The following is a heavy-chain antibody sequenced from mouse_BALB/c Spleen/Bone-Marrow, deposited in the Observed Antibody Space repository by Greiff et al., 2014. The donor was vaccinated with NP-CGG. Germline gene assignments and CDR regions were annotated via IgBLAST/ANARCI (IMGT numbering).Heavy chain of an antibody. D-gene: IGHD2-3*01. CDR1: GFSFSRYW. CDR2: IRLKSDNYTT. V-gene: IGHV6-6*02. J-gene: IGHJ2*01. Sequence: VQLKESGGGLVQPGGSMKLSCVASGFSFSRYWMSWVRQSPEKGLEWVAEIRLKSDNYTTHYAESVKGKFTISRDDSKSRLYLQMNSLRAEDTGVYYCVTTPDYWGQGTTLTVSS. CDR3: VTTPDY.